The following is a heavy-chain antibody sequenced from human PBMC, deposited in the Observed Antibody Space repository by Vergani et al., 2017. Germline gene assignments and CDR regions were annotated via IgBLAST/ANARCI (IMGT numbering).Heavy chain of an antibody. J-gene: IGHJ4*02. CDR3: AGASRTETPLDY. CDR2: IYHSGST. CDR1: GYSISSGYY. V-gene: IGHV4-38-2*01. Sequence: QVQLQESGPGLVKPSETLSLTCAVSGYSISSGYYWGWIRQPPGKGLEWIGSIYHSGSTYYHPSLKSRVTISVDTSKNQFSLKLSSVTAADTAVYYCAGASRTETPLDYWGQGTLVTVSS.